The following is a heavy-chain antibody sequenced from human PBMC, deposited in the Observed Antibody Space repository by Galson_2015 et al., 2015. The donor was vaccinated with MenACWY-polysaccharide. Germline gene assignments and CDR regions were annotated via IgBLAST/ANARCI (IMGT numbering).Heavy chain of an antibody. CDR2: IGGRGNST. Sequence: SLRLSCAASGFTLSDYAMSWVRQAPGKGLEWVSGIGGRGNSTYYADSVKGRFTISRDNSKNTLFLQMNSLRAEDTAVYYCAKDLSYYYDSDSFYPLYFDYWGQGTLVTVSS. CDR3: AKDLSYYYDSDSFYPLYFDY. CDR1: GFTLSDYA. J-gene: IGHJ4*02. V-gene: IGHV3-23*01. D-gene: IGHD3-22*01.